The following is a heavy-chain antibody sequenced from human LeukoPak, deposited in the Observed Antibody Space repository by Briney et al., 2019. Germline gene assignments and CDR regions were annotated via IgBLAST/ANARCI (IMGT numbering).Heavy chain of an antibody. J-gene: IGHJ3*02. Sequence: GGSLRLSCAASGFTVSNSYMNWVRQAPGKGLQWVSVIYSGGSTYYADSVKGRFTISRDNSKNTPYLQMNSLRAEDTAVYYCAREEVAEAGTGPRTGAFDIWGQGTMVTVSS. CDR2: IYSGGST. CDR3: AREEVAEAGTGPRTGAFDI. D-gene: IGHD6-13*01. CDR1: GFTVSNSY. V-gene: IGHV3-53*01.